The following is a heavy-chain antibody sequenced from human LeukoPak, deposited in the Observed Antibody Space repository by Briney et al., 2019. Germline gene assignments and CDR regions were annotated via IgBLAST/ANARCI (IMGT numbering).Heavy chain of an antibody. Sequence: PSETLSLTCAVSGYSISSGYYWGWIRQPPGKGLEWIGRICHSGSTYYNPSLKSRVTISVDTSKNQFSLKLSSVTAADTAVYYCARDLEYSSSSSSAAFDYWGQGTLVTVS. D-gene: IGHD6-6*01. J-gene: IGHJ4*02. CDR1: GYSISSGYY. CDR3: ARDLEYSSSSSSAAFDY. CDR2: ICHSGST. V-gene: IGHV4-38-2*01.